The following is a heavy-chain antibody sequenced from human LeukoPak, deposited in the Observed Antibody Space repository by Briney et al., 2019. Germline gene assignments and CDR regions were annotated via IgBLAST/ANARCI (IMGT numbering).Heavy chain of an antibody. CDR2: INSDGSST. J-gene: IGHJ4*02. D-gene: IGHD2-21*02. CDR1: GFTFSSYW. V-gene: IGHV3-74*01. CDR3: ARETVVVTAIYLFNYPDY. Sequence: GGSLRLSCAASGFTFSSYWMHWVRQAPGKGLVWVSRINSDGSSTSYADSVKGRFTISRDNAKNTLYLQMNSLRAEDTAVYYCARETVVVTAIYLFNYPDYWGQGTLVTVSS.